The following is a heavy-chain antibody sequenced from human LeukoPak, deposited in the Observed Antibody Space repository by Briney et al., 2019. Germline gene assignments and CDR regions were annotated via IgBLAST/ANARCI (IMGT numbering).Heavy chain of an antibody. V-gene: IGHV1-46*01. CDR2: INPSGGST. CDR1: GYTFTSYY. D-gene: IGHD6-6*01. Sequence: GASVTVSCKASGYTFTSYYMHWVRQAPGQGLEWMGIINPSGGSTSYAQKFQGRVTMTRDMSTSTVYMELSSLRSEDTAMYYCASAGSSFLFDYWGQGTLVTVAS. CDR3: ASAGSSFLFDY. J-gene: IGHJ4*02.